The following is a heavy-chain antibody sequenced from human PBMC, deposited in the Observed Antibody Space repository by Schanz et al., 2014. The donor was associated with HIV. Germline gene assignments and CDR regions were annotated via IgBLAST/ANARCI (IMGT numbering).Heavy chain of an antibody. V-gene: IGHV3-23*04. Sequence: EQLVESGGVVVQPGGSLRLSCAASGFNFNNYAMTWVRQAPGKGLEWVSSISGSGVSTFYAGSVKGRFAISRDKSKNTLYLQMNSLRVDDTAVYYCAQMGAFAAFDIWGHGTVVTVSS. CDR2: ISGSGVST. CDR3: AQMGAFAAFDI. CDR1: GFNFNNYA. D-gene: IGHD3-16*01. J-gene: IGHJ3*02.